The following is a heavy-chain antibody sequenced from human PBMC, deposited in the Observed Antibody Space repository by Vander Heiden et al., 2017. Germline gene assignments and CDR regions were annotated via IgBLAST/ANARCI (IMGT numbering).Heavy chain of an antibody. CDR2: IKHDGSVK. CDR3: ASRPAAIYDISGSLG. D-gene: IGHD3-22*01. Sequence: EVQLVESGGGLVQPGGSLRLSCAASGFTFRRYWMAWVRQDPGKGLEWVAKIKHDGSVKYYVDSVKGRFTISRDNAKNSVYLQMNSLRAEDTAVYYCASRPAAIYDISGSLGWGQGTLVIVSA. CDR1: GFTFRRYW. V-gene: IGHV3-7*03. J-gene: IGHJ4*02.